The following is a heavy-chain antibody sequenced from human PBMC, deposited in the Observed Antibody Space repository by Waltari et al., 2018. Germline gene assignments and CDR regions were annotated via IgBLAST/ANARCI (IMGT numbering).Heavy chain of an antibody. CDR3: AKVGVGLTTWYPFDV. J-gene: IGHJ3*01. Sequence: QVHLVESGGGVVQPGGSLRLSCAAAGLTFRAYGVNRVRQAPGKGLEWVAFIRYDASDIYYRDSVKGRFTISRDNSKNTLFLQMSSLRPEDTAVYYCAKVGVGLTTWYPFDVWGQGTMVTVSS. CDR2: IRYDASDI. CDR1: GLTFRAYG. V-gene: IGHV3-30*02. D-gene: IGHD1-1*01.